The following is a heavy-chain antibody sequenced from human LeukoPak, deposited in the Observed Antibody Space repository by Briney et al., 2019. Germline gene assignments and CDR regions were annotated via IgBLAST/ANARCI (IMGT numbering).Heavy chain of an antibody. J-gene: IGHJ4*02. V-gene: IGHV4-59*01. D-gene: IGHD2/OR15-2a*01. CDR2: IYYSGST. Sequence: PSETLSLTCTVSGGSISSYYWSWIRQPPGKGLEWIGYIYYSGSTNYNPSLKSRVTISVNTSKNQFSLKLSSVTAADTAVYYCAREGSMIPFDYWGQGTLVTVSS. CDR3: AREGSMIPFDY. CDR1: GGSISSYY.